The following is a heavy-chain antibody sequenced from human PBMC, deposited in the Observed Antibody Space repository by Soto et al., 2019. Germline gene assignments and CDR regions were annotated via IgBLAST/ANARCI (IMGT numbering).Heavy chain of an antibody. Sequence: SETLSLTCAVYGGSFSGYYWSWICQPPGKGLEWIGEINHRGSTNYNPSLKSRVTISVDTPKNQFSLKLSSVTAADTAVYYCAISGESYLDYWGQGTLVTVSS. CDR1: GGSFSGYY. CDR2: INHRGST. CDR3: AISGESYLDY. D-gene: IGHD7-27*01. V-gene: IGHV4-34*01. J-gene: IGHJ4*02.